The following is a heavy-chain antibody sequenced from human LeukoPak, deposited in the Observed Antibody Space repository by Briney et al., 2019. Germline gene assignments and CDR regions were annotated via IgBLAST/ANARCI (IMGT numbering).Heavy chain of an antibody. V-gene: IGHV4-59*11. CDR2: IYFTGST. Sequence: SETLSLTCTVSGGSISSHYWSWIRQPPGKGLEWIGYIYFTGSTNYNPSLKSRVTISVDTSKNQFSLKLSSVTAADTAIYYCARSLLGDDAFDIWGHGTMVTVSS. D-gene: IGHD3-10*01. CDR1: GGSISSHY. J-gene: IGHJ3*02. CDR3: ARSLLGDDAFDI.